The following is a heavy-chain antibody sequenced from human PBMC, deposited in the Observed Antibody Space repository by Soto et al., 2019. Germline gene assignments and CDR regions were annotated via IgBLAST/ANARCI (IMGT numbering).Heavy chain of an antibody. D-gene: IGHD2-21*01. CDR1: GFTFSINA. CDR2: ISYDGSKI. J-gene: IGHJ6*02. V-gene: IGHV3-30-3*01. CDR3: ATGHRIPAYYGMDV. Sequence: QVQLVESGGGVVQPGRSLRLSCATSGFTFSINAMHWVRQAPGKGLEWVALISYDGSKIYYADSVKGRFTISRDTSKSTLYLQMNSLRADDTAAYFCATGHRIPAYYGMDVWGQGTTVTVSS.